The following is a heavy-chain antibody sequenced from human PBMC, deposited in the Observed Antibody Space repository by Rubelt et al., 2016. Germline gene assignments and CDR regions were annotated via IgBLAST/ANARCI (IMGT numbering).Heavy chain of an antibody. J-gene: IGHJ4*02. Sequence: QVQLQQWGAGLLKPSETLSLTCAVYGGSFTDYYWTWIRQPPGKGLEWIGEINHSGSTNYNSSLKSRATISVDTSKSQFSLRLNSLTAAETALYYCTGGGSSSHFPYFDYWGQEILVTVSS. CDR1: GGSFTDYY. CDR3: TGGGSSSHFPYFDY. CDR2: INHSGST. D-gene: IGHD6-13*01. V-gene: IGHV4-34*01.